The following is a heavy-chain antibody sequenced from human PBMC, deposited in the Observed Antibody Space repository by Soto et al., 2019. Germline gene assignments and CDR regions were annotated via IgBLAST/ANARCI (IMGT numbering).Heavy chain of an antibody. D-gene: IGHD3-22*01. CDR1: GGSFSGYY. CDR3: ARGFQLGSSVYHLDY. J-gene: IGHJ4*02. Sequence: SETLSLTCAVYGGSFSGYYWSWIRQPPGKGLEWIGEINHSGSTNYNPSLKSRVTISVETSKNQFSLKLSSVTAADTAVYYCARGFQLGSSVYHLDYWGQGTLVTVYS. CDR2: INHSGST. V-gene: IGHV4-34*01.